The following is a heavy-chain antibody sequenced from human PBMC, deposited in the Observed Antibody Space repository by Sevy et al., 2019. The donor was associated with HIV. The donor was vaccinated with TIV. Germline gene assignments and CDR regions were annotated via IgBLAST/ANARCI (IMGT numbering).Heavy chain of an antibody. V-gene: IGHV3-49*04. D-gene: IGHD2-21*01. Sequence: GGSLRLSCTTSGFTFGDYAMNWVRQAPGKGLEWVAFFKSKADGGTVDHAASVKGGVTTSREDSKSITYLQMNDLTTDDTGVYYCTRCKGLHSIFDCWGQGALVTVSS. CDR2: FKSKADGGTV. CDR1: GFTFGDYA. CDR3: TRCKGLHSIFDC. J-gene: IGHJ4*02.